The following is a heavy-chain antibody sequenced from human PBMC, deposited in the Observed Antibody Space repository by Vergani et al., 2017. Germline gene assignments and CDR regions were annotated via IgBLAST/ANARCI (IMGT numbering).Heavy chain of an antibody. CDR1: GGTFSSYA. J-gene: IGHJ5*02. CDR2: IIPILGIA. D-gene: IGHD2-15*01. V-gene: IGHV1-69*04. Sequence: QVQLVQSGAEVKKPGSSVKVSCKASGGTFSSYAISWVRQAPGQGLEWMGRIIPILGIANYAQKFQGRVTITADKSTSTAYMELSSLRSEDTAVYYGAREERGRWWFDPWGQGTLVTVSS. CDR3: AREERGRWWFDP.